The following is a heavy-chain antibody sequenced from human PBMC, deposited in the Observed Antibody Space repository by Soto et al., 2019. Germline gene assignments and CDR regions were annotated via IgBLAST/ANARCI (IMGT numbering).Heavy chain of an antibody. CDR2: IYYTGST. D-gene: IGHD5-18*01. Sequence: LSLTCTVFGASVNSGTYYWSWIRQAPGKGLEWVGHIYYTGSTNYNPSLNNRVTISVDTSKNHFSLQLTSVTAADTAVYYCARGAGFSYASTWFDIWGQGTLVTVSS. CDR1: GASVNSGTYY. CDR3: ARGAGFSYASTWFDI. J-gene: IGHJ5*02. V-gene: IGHV4-61*03.